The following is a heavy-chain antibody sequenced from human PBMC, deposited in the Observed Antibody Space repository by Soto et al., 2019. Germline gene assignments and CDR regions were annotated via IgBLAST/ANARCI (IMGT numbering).Heavy chain of an antibody. CDR1: GFTFSSYG. V-gene: IGHV3-30*18. CDR3: AKLGLVAVAGTGWFDP. CDR2: ISYDGSNK. J-gene: IGHJ5*02. D-gene: IGHD6-19*01. Sequence: QVQLVESGGGVVQPGRSLRLSCAASGFTFSSYGMHWVRQAPGMGLEWVAVISYDGSNKYYADSVKGRFTISRDNSKNTLYLLMNSLRAEDTAVYYCAKLGLVAVAGTGWFDPWGQGTLVTVSA.